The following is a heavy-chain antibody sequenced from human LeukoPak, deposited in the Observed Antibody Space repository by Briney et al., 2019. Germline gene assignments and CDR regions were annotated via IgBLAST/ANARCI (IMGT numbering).Heavy chain of an antibody. CDR1: GGSISSGGYS. CDR3: ARGAWELPEGYFDA. CDR2: IYHSGST. Sequence: PSQTLSLTCAVSGGSISSGGYSWSWIRQPPGKGLEWIGYIYHSGSTYYNPSLKSRVTISVDRSKNQFSLKLSSVTAADTAVYYCARGAWELPEGYFDAWGQGTLVTVSS. V-gene: IGHV4-30-2*01. D-gene: IGHD1-26*01. J-gene: IGHJ4*02.